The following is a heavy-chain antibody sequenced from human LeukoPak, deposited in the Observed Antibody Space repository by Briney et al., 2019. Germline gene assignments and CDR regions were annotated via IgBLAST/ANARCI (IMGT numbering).Heavy chain of an antibody. CDR1: GYTFTSYA. CDR2: INTNTGNP. D-gene: IGHD2-2*02. Sequence: GASVKVSCRASGYTFTSYAMNWVRQAPGQGLEWMGWINTNTGNPTYAQGFTGRFVFSLDTSVSTAYLQISSLKAEDTAVYYCAREPRGGYCSSTSCYTAWFDPWGQGTLVTVSS. V-gene: IGHV7-4-1*02. CDR3: AREPRGGYCSSTSCYTAWFDP. J-gene: IGHJ5*02.